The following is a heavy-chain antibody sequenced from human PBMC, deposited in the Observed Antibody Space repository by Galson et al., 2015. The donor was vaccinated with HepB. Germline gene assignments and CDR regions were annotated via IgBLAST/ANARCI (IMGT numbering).Heavy chain of an antibody. CDR2: IKSDGSST. V-gene: IGHV3-74*01. CDR1: GFTFSSYR. D-gene: IGHD5-12*01. CDR3: ARDSSVTSGPYYYFYGLDV. Sequence: SLRLSCAASGFTFSSYRIHWVRQAPGKGLEWVSRIKSDGSSTTYADSVRGRFTISRDNTKNSLYLQMNSLRGGDTAVYYCARDSSVTSGPYYYFYGLDVWGQGTTVTVSS. J-gene: IGHJ6*02.